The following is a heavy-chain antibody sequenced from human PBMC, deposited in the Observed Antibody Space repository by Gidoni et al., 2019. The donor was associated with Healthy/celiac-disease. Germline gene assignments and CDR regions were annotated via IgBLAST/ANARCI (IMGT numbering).Heavy chain of an antibody. CDR2: ISGSGGST. CDR3: AKDMFDGPRSPVLWFGELFR. CDR1: GFTFSSYA. J-gene: IGHJ4*02. D-gene: IGHD3-10*01. V-gene: IGHV3-23*01. Sequence: EVQLLESGGGLVQPGGSLRLSCAASGFTFSSYAMSWVRQAPGKGLEWVSAISGSGGSTYYADSVKGRFTISRDNSKNTLYLQMNSLRAEDTAVYYCAKDMFDGPRSPVLWFGELFRWGQGTLVTVSS.